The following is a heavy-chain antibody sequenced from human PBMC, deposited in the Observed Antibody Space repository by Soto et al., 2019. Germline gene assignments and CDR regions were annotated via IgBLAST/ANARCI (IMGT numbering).Heavy chain of an antibody. CDR3: ARGLHGGDYSSSSYYYYYGMDV. J-gene: IGHJ6*02. CDR1: GGTFSSYA. V-gene: IGHV1-69*13. D-gene: IGHD6-6*01. CDR2: IIPIFGTA. Sequence: SGKVSCKASGGTFSSYAISWVRQAPGQGLEWMGGIIPIFGTANYAQKFQGRVTITADESTSTAYMELSSLRSEDTAVYYCARGLHGGDYSSSSYYYYYGMDVWGQGTTVTVSS.